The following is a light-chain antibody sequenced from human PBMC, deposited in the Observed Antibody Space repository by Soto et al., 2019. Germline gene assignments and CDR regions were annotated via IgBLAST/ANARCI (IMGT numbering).Light chain of an antibody. Sequence: QSALTQPASVSGSPGQSITISCTGTSSDVGGYNYVSWYQQHPGKAPKLMIYDVSNRPSGVSNRFSGSKSGNTASLTISGLQAEDVADYYCSSYTSSSTLLVFGTGTKVPV. J-gene: IGLJ1*01. V-gene: IGLV2-14*01. CDR2: DVS. CDR3: SSYTSSSTLLV. CDR1: SSDVGGYNY.